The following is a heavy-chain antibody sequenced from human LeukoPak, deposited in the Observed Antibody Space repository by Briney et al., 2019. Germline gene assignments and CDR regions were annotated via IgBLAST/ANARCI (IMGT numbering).Heavy chain of an antibody. CDR1: GFTFRSYG. Sequence: GRSLRLSCAASGFTFRSYGMHWARQAPGKGLEWVAVISYDGSNKYYADSVKGRFTISRDNSKSTLYLQMNSLRAEDTAVYYCAVSSGYYYRRFDYWGQGTLVTVSS. CDR2: ISYDGSNK. J-gene: IGHJ4*02. CDR3: AVSSGYYYRRFDY. V-gene: IGHV3-30*03. D-gene: IGHD3-22*01.